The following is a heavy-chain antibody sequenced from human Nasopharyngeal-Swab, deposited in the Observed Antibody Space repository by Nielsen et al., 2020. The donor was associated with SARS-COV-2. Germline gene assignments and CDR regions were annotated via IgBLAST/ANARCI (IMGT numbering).Heavy chain of an antibody. CDR3: AKATYFNVYYMDV. CDR2: ISVSGTGT. CDR1: GFTFSNYA. D-gene: IGHD3-10*02. Sequence: GGSLRLSCAASGFTFSNYAMTWVRQAPGKGLEWVSAISVSGTGTYYVDSVKGRFTISRDNSKNTVYLQMNSLRAEDTAVYYCAKATYFNVYYMDVWGKGTTVTVSS. V-gene: IGHV3-23*01. J-gene: IGHJ6*03.